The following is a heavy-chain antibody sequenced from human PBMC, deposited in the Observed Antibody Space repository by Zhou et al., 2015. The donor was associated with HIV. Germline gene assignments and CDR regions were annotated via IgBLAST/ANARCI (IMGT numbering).Heavy chain of an antibody. CDR3: ARDRSPMAVAGTLVFDY. J-gene: IGHJ4*02. Sequence: QVQLVQSGAEVKKPGASVKVSCKASGYTFTSYDINWVRQATGQGLEWMGWMNPNSGNTGYAQKFQGRVTMTRNTSISTAYMELSSLRSEDTAVYYCARDRSPMAVAGTLVFDYWGQGTLVTVSS. D-gene: IGHD6-19*01. CDR2: MNPNSGNT. CDR1: GYTFTSYD. V-gene: IGHV1-8*01.